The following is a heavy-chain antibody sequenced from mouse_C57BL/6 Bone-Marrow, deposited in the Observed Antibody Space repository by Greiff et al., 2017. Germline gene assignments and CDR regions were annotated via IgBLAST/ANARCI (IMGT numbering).Heavy chain of an antibody. Sequence: EVQLQQSGPELVKPGASVKISCKASGYTFTDYYMNWVKQSPGKSLEWIGDINPNNGGTSYNQKFKGKATLTVDKSSSTAYMELRSLTSEDSAVYYCAGIRGFAYWGQGTLVTVSA. CDR3: AGIRGFAY. V-gene: IGHV1-26*01. D-gene: IGHD1-1*01. CDR2: INPNNGGT. CDR1: GYTFTDYY. J-gene: IGHJ3*01.